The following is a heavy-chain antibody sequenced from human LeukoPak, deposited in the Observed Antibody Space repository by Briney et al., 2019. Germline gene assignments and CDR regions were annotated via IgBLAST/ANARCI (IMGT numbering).Heavy chain of an antibody. J-gene: IGHJ4*02. V-gene: IGHV3-33*01. D-gene: IGHD3-9*01. CDR1: GFTFSSYG. CDR2: IWSDGSNK. Sequence: EPGRSLRLSCAASGFTFSSYGMHWVRQAPGKGLEWVAVIWSDGSNKYYADSVKGRFTIPGDNSKNTLYLQMNSLRAEDTAVYYCARTMRPILTGYYSLDYWGQGTLVTVSS. CDR3: ARTMRPILTGYYSLDY.